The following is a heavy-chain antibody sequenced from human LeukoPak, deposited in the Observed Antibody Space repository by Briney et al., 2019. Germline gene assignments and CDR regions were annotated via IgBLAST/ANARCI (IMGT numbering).Heavy chain of an antibody. CDR2: IIPIFGTA. V-gene: IGHV1-69*13. Sequence: SVKVSCKASGGTFSSYAISWVRQAPGQGLEWMGGIIPIFGTADYAQKFQGRVTITADESTSTAYMELSSLRSEDTAVYYCARAPNYYDSSGYYPRYYYGMDVWGQGTTVTVSS. D-gene: IGHD3-22*01. CDR1: GGTFSSYA. J-gene: IGHJ6*02. CDR3: ARAPNYYDSSGYYPRYYYGMDV.